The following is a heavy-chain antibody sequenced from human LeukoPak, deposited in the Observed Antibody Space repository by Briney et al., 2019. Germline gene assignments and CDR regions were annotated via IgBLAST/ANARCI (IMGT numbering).Heavy chain of an antibody. V-gene: IGHV4-61*01. CDR1: GGSVNSGSYY. Sequence: SETLSLTCTVSGGSVNSGSYYWNWIRQPPGKGLEWIGYIYYSGSTNYNPSLKSRVTISVDTSKNQFSLKLSSVSAADTAVYYCARAAYSGSYHSDYWGQRTLVTVSS. D-gene: IGHD1-26*01. CDR2: IYYSGST. CDR3: ARAAYSGSYHSDY. J-gene: IGHJ4*02.